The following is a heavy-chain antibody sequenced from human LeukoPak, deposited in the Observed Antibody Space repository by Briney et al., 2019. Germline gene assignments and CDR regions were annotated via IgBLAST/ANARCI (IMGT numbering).Heavy chain of an antibody. V-gene: IGHV4-38-2*02. J-gene: IGHJ4*02. CDR2: IYHSGTT. CDR3: ARLNAY. CDR1: GGSIRSYY. Sequence: PSETLSLTCTVSGGSIRSYYWSWIRQPPGKGLEWIGSIYHSGTTYYNPSLKSRVTILVDTSKNQFSLKLSSVTAADTAVYYCARLNAYWGQGTLVTVSS.